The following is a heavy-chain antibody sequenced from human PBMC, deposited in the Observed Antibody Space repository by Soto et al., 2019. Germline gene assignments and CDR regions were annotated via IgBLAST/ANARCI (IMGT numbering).Heavy chain of an antibody. J-gene: IGHJ4*02. CDR3: ARALSLGTVTTSFDY. Sequence: QVQLVQSGAEVKKPGSSVKVSCKASGGTFSSYAISWVRQAPGQGLEWMGGIIPIFGTANYAQKFQGRVTITADESTSTGYMELSSLRSEDTAVYYCARALSLGTVTTSFDYWGQGTLVTVSS. D-gene: IGHD4-17*01. CDR1: GGTFSSYA. CDR2: IIPIFGTA. V-gene: IGHV1-69*01.